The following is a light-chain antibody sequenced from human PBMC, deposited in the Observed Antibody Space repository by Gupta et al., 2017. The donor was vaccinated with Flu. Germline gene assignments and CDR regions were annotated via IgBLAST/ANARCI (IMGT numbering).Light chain of an antibody. CDR3: FSTYKSSNNSGV. CDR2: EDK. J-gene: IGLJ3*02. V-gene: IGLV3-10*01. CDR1: ALAKKH. Sequence: SSALTQSPSLSVSPGHTARITCSGDALAKKHAFWYQQKSGQAPVVVIYEDKRRLSGIPQRFSCSTSGTNATFTTIRAHVEDEGDYYCFSTYKSSNNSGVFGGGTKLTVL.